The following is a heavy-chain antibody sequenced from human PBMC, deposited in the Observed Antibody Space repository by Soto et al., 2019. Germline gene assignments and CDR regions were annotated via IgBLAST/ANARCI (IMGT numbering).Heavy chain of an antibody. V-gene: IGHV3-23*01. CDR2: IRGTGLNT. Sequence: GGSLRLSCVGPGFVFKNFAINWVRQPPGKGLEWVSVIRGTGLNTYYAASVKGRFNISRDNSKNTVYLQMDSLKVEDTAVYYCAKRASPANIDNWFDPWGPGTQVTVSS. CDR1: GFVFKNFA. J-gene: IGHJ5*02. CDR3: AKRASPANIDNWFDP.